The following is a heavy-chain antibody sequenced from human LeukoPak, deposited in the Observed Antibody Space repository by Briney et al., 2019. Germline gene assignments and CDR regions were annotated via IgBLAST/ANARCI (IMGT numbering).Heavy chain of an antibody. CDR3: VRQDVVVITADTYYYGMDV. Sequence: SETLSLTCTVSGGSISSYYWNWIRQPPGKGLEWIGYIYYTGSTNYRPSLKSRVTISVDTSGNQFSLKLSSVTAADTAVYYCVRQDVVVITADTYYYGMDVWGQGTTVTVSS. V-gene: IGHV4-59*08. J-gene: IGHJ6*02. D-gene: IGHD2-2*01. CDR2: IYYTGST. CDR1: GGSISSYY.